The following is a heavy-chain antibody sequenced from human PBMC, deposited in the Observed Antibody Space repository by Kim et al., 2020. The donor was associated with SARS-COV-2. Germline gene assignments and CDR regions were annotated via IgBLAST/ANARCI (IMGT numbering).Heavy chain of an antibody. CDR3: SRGSSGYPISYFDY. CDR2: ISSSSSYI. CDR1: GFTFSSYS. Sequence: GGSLRLSCAASGFTFSSYSMNWVRQAPGKGLEWVSSISSSSSYIYYADSVKGRFTISRDNAKNSLYLQMNSLRAEDTAVYYCSRGSSGYPISYFDYWGQGTLVTVSS. V-gene: IGHV3-21*01. J-gene: IGHJ4*02. D-gene: IGHD3-22*01.